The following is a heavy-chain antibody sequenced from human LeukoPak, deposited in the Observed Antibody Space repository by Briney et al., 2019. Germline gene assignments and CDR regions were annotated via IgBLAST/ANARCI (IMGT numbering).Heavy chain of an antibody. Sequence: NPSETLSLTCAVYGGSFSGYYWSWIRQPPGKGLEWIGEINHSGSTNYNPSLKSRVTISVDTSKNQFSLKLSSVTAADTAVYYCVSDYDSSGYLSEYWGQGTLVTVSS. J-gene: IGHJ4*02. CDR1: GGSFSGYY. CDR2: INHSGST. D-gene: IGHD3-22*01. CDR3: VSDYDSSGYLSEY. V-gene: IGHV4-34*01.